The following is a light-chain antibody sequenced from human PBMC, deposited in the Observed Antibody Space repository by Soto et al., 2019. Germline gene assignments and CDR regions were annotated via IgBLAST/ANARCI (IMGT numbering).Light chain of an antibody. CDR3: QQLKSFPLT. CDR2: ATS. Sequence: DIQLTQSPSFLSTSVGDRVTITCRASQGISSYLAWYQQKPRKAPNLLIYATSTLQSGVPSRFSGSGSGTEFTLTISNLQPEDFATYYCQQLKSFPLTFGGGTKVEIK. J-gene: IGKJ4*01. V-gene: IGKV1-9*01. CDR1: QGISSY.